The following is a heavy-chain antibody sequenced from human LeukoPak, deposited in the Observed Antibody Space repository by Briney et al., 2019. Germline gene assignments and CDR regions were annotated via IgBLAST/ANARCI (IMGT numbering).Heavy chain of an antibody. J-gene: IGHJ4*02. Sequence: GRSLRLSCAASGFTFSSYAMHWVCQAPGKELEWVAVISYDGSNKYYADSVKGRFTISRDNSKNTLYLQMNSLRAEDTAVYYCARDHEGDSSGYYYGYWGQGTLVTVSS. CDR2: ISYDGSNK. CDR1: GFTFSSYA. CDR3: ARDHEGDSSGYYYGY. V-gene: IGHV3-30-3*01. D-gene: IGHD3-22*01.